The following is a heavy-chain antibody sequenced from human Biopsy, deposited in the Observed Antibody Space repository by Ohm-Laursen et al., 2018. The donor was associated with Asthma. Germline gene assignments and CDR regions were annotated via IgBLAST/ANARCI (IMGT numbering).Heavy chain of an antibody. Sequence: SLRLSCSASGFTFHNYAMHWVRQAPGKGLEWVAGIFFDGSNKYYADSVKGRFTISRDNSKDTLYLQVNSLRGDDTAVYYCARGKTWGRSYYFDYWGQGTLATVSS. CDR2: IFFDGSNK. CDR3: ARGKTWGRSYYFDY. D-gene: IGHD6-6*01. V-gene: IGHV3-30-3*01. CDR1: GFTFHNYA. J-gene: IGHJ4*02.